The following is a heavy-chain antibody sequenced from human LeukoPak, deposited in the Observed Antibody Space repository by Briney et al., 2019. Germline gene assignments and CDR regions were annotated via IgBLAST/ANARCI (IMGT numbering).Heavy chain of an antibody. CDR1: GGSISSYY. CDR2: IYYSGST. CDR3: ARDLSSGDYYYYMDV. J-gene: IGHJ6*03. V-gene: IGHV4-59*01. D-gene: IGHD6-25*01. Sequence: SETLSLTCTVSGGSISSYYWSWIRQPPGKGLEWIGYIYYSGSTNYNPSLKSRVTISVDTSKNQFSLKLSSVTAADTALYYCARDLSSGDYYYYMDVWGKGTTVTVSS.